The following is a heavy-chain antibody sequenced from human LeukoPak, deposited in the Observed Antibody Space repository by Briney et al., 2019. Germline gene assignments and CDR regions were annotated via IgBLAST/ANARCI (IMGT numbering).Heavy chain of an antibody. CDR1: GFTFSSYG. CDR2: ISYDGSNK. CDR3: AKEVGAAAGTDNTFDY. V-gene: IGHV3-30*18. J-gene: IGHJ4*02. D-gene: IGHD6-13*01. Sequence: PGRSLRLSCAASGFTFSSYGMHWVRQAPGKGLEWVAVISYDGSNKYYADSVKGRFTISRDNSKNTLYLQMNSLRAEDTAMYYCAKEVGAAAGTDNTFDYWGQGTLVTVSS.